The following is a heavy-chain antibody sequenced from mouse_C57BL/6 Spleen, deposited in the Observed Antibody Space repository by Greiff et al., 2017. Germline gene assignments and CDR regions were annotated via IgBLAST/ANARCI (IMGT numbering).Heavy chain of an antibody. CDR2: INPGSGGP. CDR3: ARGDYYGSRDY. V-gene: IGHV1-54*01. Sequence: QVQLQQSGAELVRPGTSVKVSCKASGYAFTNYLLEWVKQRPGQGLEWIGVINPGSGGPNYNEKFKGKATLTADKSSSTAYMQLSSLTSEDSAVYFCARGDYYGSRDYWGQGTTLAVSS. D-gene: IGHD1-1*01. CDR1: GYAFTNYL. J-gene: IGHJ2*01.